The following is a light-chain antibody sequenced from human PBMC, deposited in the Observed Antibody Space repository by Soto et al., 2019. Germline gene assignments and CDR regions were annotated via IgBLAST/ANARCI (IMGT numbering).Light chain of an antibody. CDR3: CSYAGSGTWV. J-gene: IGLJ3*02. V-gene: IGLV2-23*01. Sequence: QSALTQPASVSGSPGQSITISCTGTSGDVGNYNVVSWYQQHPGKAPKLIIYEGSKGPSGVSNRFSGSRSGNTASLTISGLQAEDEADYYCCSYAGSGTWVFGGGTKLTVL. CDR2: EGS. CDR1: SGDVGNYNV.